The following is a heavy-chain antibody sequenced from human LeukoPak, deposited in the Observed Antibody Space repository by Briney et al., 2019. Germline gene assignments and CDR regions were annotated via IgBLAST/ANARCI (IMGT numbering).Heavy chain of an antibody. CDR3: ARAVLRYFDWTSYWYFDL. J-gene: IGHJ2*01. V-gene: IGHV4-4*07. Sequence: SETLSLTCTVSGASISSYYWSWIRQSAGKGLEWIGLIYTSGTTNYNPSLKSRVTMSVDTSKNQFSLKLSSVTAADTAVYYCARAVLRYFDWTSYWYFDLWGRGTLVTVSS. CDR2: IYTSGTT. CDR1: GASISSYY. D-gene: IGHD3-9*01.